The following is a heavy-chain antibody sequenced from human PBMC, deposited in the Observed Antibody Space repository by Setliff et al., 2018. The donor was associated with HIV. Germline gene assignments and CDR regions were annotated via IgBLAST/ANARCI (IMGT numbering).Heavy chain of an antibody. V-gene: IGHV4-38-2*01. J-gene: IGHJ5*02. CDR2: VYNSGIT. CDR1: EYSISSGFY. D-gene: IGHD2-15*01. Sequence: TLSLTCRVSEYSISSGFYWGWVRQPPGKGLEWIGSVYNSGITNYNPSLKSRVTISMDSSQNQFSLNLTSVTAADTGVYYCARSRTILSFDPWGQGAQVTVSS. CDR3: ARSRTILSFDP.